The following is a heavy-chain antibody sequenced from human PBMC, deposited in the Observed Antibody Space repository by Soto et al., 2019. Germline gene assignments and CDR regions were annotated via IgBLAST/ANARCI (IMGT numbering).Heavy chain of an antibody. CDR3: AREYTAWPLAYGLDV. CDR1: GFTFSTYS. Sequence: GSLRLSCVGSGFTFSTYSINWVRQAPGKGLEWVSSISSRSDIYYADSVKGRFTIPRDNAKNSVSLQMNSLRAEDTAVYYCAREYTAWPLAYGLDVWGQGTTVTVSS. V-gene: IGHV3-21*01. D-gene: IGHD2-2*02. CDR2: ISSRSDI. J-gene: IGHJ6*02.